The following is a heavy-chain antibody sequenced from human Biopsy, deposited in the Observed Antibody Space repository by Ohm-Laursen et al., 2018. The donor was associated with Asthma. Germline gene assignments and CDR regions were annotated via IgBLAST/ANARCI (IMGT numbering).Heavy chain of an antibody. D-gene: IGHD1-1*01. V-gene: IGHV3-30*01. CDR1: GFSFSNFA. CDR3: VRDGTDDAFDI. J-gene: IGHJ3*02. CDR2: ISKDASTQ. Sequence: SLRLSCAASGFSFSNFAIHWVRQAPGKGLEWAGVISKDASTQDYADSVKGRFTMARDNSKNTLDLQMNSLREEDAAVYYCVRDGTDDAFDIWGQGTVVSVSS.